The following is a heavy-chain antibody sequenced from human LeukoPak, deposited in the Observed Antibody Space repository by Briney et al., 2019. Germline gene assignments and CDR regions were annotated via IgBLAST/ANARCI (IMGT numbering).Heavy chain of an antibody. V-gene: IGHV3-23*01. CDR2: NSGSGGNT. Sequence: GGSLRLSCAASGFTFSSYAMSWVRQAPGKGLEWVSDNSGSGGNTYYADSVKGRFTISRDISKNTLYLQMNSLRAEDTAVYYRAKAAYYNNWYYFDYWGQGTLVTVSS. CDR1: GFTFSSYA. D-gene: IGHD1-1*01. J-gene: IGHJ4*02. CDR3: AKAAYYNNWYYFDY.